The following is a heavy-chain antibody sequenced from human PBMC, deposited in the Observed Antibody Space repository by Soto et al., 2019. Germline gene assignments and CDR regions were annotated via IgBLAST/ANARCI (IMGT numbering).Heavy chain of an antibody. J-gene: IGHJ3*02. CDR1: GGSIISGGYY. V-gene: IGHV4-31*03. Sequence: SETLSLTCTVSGGSIISGGYYWILIRQHPGKGLEWIGYIYYSGSTYYNPSLKSRVTISVDTSKNQFSLKLSSVTAADTAVYYCARESRLTGRPRFLEWLGAGDGFDIWGHGTMVTVSS. CDR3: ARESRLTGRPRFLEWLGAGDGFDI. D-gene: IGHD3-3*01. CDR2: IYYSGST.